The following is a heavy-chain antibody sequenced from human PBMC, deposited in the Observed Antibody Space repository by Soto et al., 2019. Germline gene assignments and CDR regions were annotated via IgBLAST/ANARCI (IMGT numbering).Heavy chain of an antibody. J-gene: IGHJ4*02. CDR2: INYSGNT. CDR3: ARGGGSTDYVANYYFDY. V-gene: IGHV4-30-2*01. CDR1: GGSLSSGSFS. Sequence: QLRLQESGSGLVKPSQTLSLTCTVSGGSLSSGSFSWGWIRQPPGKGLEWIGYINYSGNTYYNPSPRRRVTISRDMSTNQFSLKLGSVTAADTAVYYCARGGGSTDYVANYYFDYWGRGTLVTVSS. D-gene: IGHD4-17*01.